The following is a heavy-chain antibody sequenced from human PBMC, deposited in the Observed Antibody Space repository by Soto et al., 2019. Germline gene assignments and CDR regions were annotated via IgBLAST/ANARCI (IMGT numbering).Heavy chain of an antibody. D-gene: IGHD6-19*01. CDR2: IYYSGST. J-gene: IGHJ4*02. CDR1: GGSISTSSYY. CDR3: ARGVSSGWSSSFGY. Sequence: QLQLQESGPGLVKPSETLSLTCTVCGGSISTSSYYWGWIRQPPGKGLEWIGSIYYSGSTYYNPSLKSRVTISVDTSKNQFSLKLSSVTAADTAVYYCARGVSSGWSSSFGYWGQGILVTVSS. V-gene: IGHV4-39*01.